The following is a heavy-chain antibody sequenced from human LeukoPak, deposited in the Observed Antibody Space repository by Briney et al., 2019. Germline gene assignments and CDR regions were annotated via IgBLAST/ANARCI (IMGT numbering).Heavy chain of an antibody. D-gene: IGHD6-25*01. CDR1: GYSFTSYW. CDR2: IYPGDSDT. J-gene: IGHJ4*02. CDR3: ARPKDYSSAGEYYFDY. Sequence: GESLKISCKGSGYSFTSYWIGWVRQMPGKGLEWMGIIYPGDSDTRYSPSFQGQVTISADKSISTAYLQWSSLKASGTAMYYCARPKDYSSAGEYYFDYWGQGTLVTVSS. V-gene: IGHV5-51*01.